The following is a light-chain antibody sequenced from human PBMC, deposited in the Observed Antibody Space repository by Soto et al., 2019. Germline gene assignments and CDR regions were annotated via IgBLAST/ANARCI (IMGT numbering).Light chain of an antibody. CDR2: DAS. CDR1: QSVSSSY. J-gene: IGKJ1*01. V-gene: IGKV3D-20*01. CDR3: QQYGSSPPWT. Sequence: EIVLTQSPATLSLSPGERATLSCRASQSVSSSYLAWYQQKPGLAPRLLIYDASSRATGIPDRFSGSGSGTDFTLTISSLEPEDFPVYYCQQYGSSPPWTFGQWTKVDIK.